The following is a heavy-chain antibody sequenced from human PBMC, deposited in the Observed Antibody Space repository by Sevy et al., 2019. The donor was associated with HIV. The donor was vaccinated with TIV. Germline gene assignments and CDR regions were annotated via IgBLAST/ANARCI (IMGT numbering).Heavy chain of an antibody. Sequence: ASVKVSCKASGYTFISYAIHWVRQAPGQGLQWMGWINAAGGNTKYSQNFQGRVTFSTDTSANTAYMELSSLRSEDTAVDDCARRGTGLDYYYGMDVWGQGNTVTVSS. J-gene: IGHJ6*02. D-gene: IGHD1-1*01. CDR2: INAAGGNT. V-gene: IGHV1-3*01. CDR1: GYTFISYA. CDR3: ARRGTGLDYYYGMDV.